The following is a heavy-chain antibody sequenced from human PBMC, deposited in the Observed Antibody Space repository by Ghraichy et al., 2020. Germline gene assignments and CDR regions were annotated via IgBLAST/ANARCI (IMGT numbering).Heavy chain of an antibody. J-gene: IGHJ4*02. CDR2: ISWNSGSI. Sequence: SLRLSCAASGFTFDDYAMHWVRQAPGKGLEWVSGISWNSGSIGYADSVKGRFTISRDNAKNSLYLQMNSLRAEDTALYYCAKDRVGYYDSSGFDYWGQGTLVTVSS. CDR1: GFTFDDYA. CDR3: AKDRVGYYDSSGFDY. V-gene: IGHV3-9*01. D-gene: IGHD3-22*01.